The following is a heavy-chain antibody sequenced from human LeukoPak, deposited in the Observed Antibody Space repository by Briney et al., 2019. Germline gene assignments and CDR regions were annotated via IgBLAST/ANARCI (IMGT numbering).Heavy chain of an antibody. CDR3: AAKGGYNRNRYYFDY. CDR1: GFTFTSSA. V-gene: IGHV1-58*02. CDR2: IVVGSGNT. J-gene: IGHJ4*02. Sequence: SVKVSCKASGFTFTSSAMQWVRQARGQRLEWMGWIVVGSGNTNYAQKFQERVTITRDMSTSTAYMALSSLRSEDTAVYYCAAKGGYNRNRYYFDYWGQGTLVTVSS. D-gene: IGHD5-24*01.